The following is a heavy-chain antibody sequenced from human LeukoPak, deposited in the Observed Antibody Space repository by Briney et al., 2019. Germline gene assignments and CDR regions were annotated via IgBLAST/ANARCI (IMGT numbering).Heavy chain of an antibody. D-gene: IGHD5-12*01. CDR1: GGFFSDYY. CDR3: ARGRRGYPGFDP. CDR2: IDHSGST. V-gene: IGHV4-34*01. Sequence: PSETLSLTCAVSGGFFSDYYWSWIRQSPGKGLEWIGEIDHSGSTNYNTSLKSRVTISVDTSKNLFSLKLTSVTAADTAVYYCARGRRGYPGFDPWGQGTLVTVSS. J-gene: IGHJ5*02.